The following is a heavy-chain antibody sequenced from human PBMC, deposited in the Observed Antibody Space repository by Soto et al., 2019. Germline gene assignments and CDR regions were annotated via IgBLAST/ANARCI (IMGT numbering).Heavy chain of an antibody. CDR2: INPSGGST. D-gene: IGHD3-10*01. CDR3: ASLGSTQYFYYGSGSYSPTPDFDI. CDR1: GYTFTSYY. J-gene: IGHJ3*02. Sequence: ASVKVSCKASGYTFTSYYMHWVRQAPGQGLEWMGIINPSGGSTSYAQKFQGRVTMTRDTSTSTVYMELSSLRSEDTAVYYCASLGSTQYFYYGSGSYSPTPDFDIWGQGTMVTVSS. V-gene: IGHV1-46*03.